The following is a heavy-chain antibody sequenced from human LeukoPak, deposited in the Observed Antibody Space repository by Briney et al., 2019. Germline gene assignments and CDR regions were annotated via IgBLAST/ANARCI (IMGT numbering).Heavy chain of an antibody. Sequence: SQTLSLTCAISGDSVSSNSAAWNWIRQSPSRGLEWLGRTYYRSKWYNDYAVSVKSRITINPDTSRNQFSLKLSSVTAADTAVYYCARARGEREWGLGYSSSWYRWFDPWGQGTLVTVSS. J-gene: IGHJ5*02. V-gene: IGHV6-1*01. CDR1: GDSVSSNSAA. CDR2: TYYRSKWYN. CDR3: ARARGEREWGLGYSSSWYRWFDP. D-gene: IGHD6-13*01.